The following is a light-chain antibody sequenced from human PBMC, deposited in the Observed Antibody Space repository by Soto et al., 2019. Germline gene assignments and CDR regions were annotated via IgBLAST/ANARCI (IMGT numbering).Light chain of an antibody. CDR3: MQALQTPLT. Sequence: DFVMTQSPLSLPVTPGEPASISCRSSQSLLHSNGYNYLDWYLQKPGQSPQLLIYLGSNRASGVPDRFSGSVSGTDFTLKISRVEAEDVGVYYCMQALQTPLTFGGGTKVEIK. CDR1: QSLLHSNGYNY. CDR2: LGS. J-gene: IGKJ4*02. V-gene: IGKV2-28*01.